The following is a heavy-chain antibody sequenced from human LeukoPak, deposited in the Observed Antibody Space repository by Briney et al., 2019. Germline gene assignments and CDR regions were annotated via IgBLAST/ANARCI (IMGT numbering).Heavy chain of an antibody. CDR1: GGSFSGYY. Sequence: SETLSLTCAVYGGSFSGYYWSWIRQPPGKGLKWIGEINHSGSTNYNPSLKSRVTISVDTSKNQFSLKLSSVTAADTAVYYCARGPPVLRFLEWLSLGYFDYWGQGTLVTVSS. V-gene: IGHV4-34*01. CDR3: ARGPPVLRFLEWLSLGYFDY. J-gene: IGHJ4*02. CDR2: INHSGST. D-gene: IGHD3-3*01.